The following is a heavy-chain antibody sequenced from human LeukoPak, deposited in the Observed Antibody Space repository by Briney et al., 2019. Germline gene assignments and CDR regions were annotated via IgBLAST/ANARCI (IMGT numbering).Heavy chain of an antibody. CDR1: GGTFSSYA. D-gene: IGHD4-17*01. Sequence: ASVKVSCKASGGTFSSYAISWVRQAPGQGLEWMGGIIPIFGTANYAQKFQGRVTITADKSTSTAYMELSSLRSEDTAVYYCARDLLNFYGFFDYWGQGTLVTVSS. CDR3: ARDLLNFYGFFDY. CDR2: IIPIFGTA. V-gene: IGHV1-69*06. J-gene: IGHJ4*02.